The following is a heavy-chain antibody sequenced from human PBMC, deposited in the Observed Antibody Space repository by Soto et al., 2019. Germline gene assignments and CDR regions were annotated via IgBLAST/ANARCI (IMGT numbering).Heavy chain of an antibody. D-gene: IGHD2-15*01. CDR2: INPSGGST. J-gene: IGHJ6*03. Sequence: ASVKVSCKASGYTFTSYYMHWVRQAPGQGLEWMGIINPSGGSTSYAQKFQGRVTMTRGTSTSTVYMELSSLRSEDTAVYYCARGGYCSGGSCYLRGDYYYYMDVWGKGTTVTVSS. V-gene: IGHV1-46*03. CDR1: GYTFTSYY. CDR3: ARGGYCSGGSCYLRGDYYYYMDV.